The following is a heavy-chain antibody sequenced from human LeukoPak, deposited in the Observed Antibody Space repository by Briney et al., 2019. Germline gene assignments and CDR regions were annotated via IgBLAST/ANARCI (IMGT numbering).Heavy chain of an antibody. Sequence: GGSLRLSCAVSEFNFSHYAMFWVRQAPGKGLEFVSGISSDGGRTYYADSVKDRFTISRDNSKNTLYLQMGSLKVEDMAVYHCASGLRAGYDSYWGQGTLVTVSS. CDR3: ASGLRAGYDSY. CDR1: EFNFSHYA. CDR2: ISSDGGRT. J-gene: IGHJ4*02. V-gene: IGHV3-64*02. D-gene: IGHD3-22*01.